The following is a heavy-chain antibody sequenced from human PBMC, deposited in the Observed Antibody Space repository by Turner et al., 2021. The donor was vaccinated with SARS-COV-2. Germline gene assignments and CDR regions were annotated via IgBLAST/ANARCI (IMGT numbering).Heavy chain of an antibody. CDR2: FDPEDGET. Sequence: QVQLVQSGAEVKKPGASVKVSCKVSGYTLTELSMHWVRQAPGKGLEWMGGFDPEDGETIYAQKFQGRVTMTEDTSTDTAYMELSSLRSEDTAVYYCLGRDIVVVLVAISEVDYRGQGTLVTVSS. CDR3: LGRDIVVVLVAISEVDY. J-gene: IGHJ4*02. D-gene: IGHD2-2*01. V-gene: IGHV1-24*01. CDR1: GYTLTELS.